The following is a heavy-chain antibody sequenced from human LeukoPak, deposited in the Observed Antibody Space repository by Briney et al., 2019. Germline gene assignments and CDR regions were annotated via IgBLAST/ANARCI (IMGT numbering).Heavy chain of an antibody. CDR2: IYSGGRT. D-gene: IGHD1-14*01. J-gene: IGHJ4*02. CDR1: GLTVSSRY. Sequence: PGGSLRLSCAASGLTVSSRYMSWVRQAPGKGLECVSIIYSGGRTNYADSVKGRFTISRDSSKNTLYLQMNSLRAEDTAVYYCASRPEGDAGVVDYWGQGTLVTASS. V-gene: IGHV3-53*01. CDR3: ASRPEGDAGVVDY.